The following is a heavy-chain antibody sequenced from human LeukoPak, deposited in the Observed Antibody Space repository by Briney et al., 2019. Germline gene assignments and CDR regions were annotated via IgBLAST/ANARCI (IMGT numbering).Heavy chain of an antibody. D-gene: IGHD3-10*01. CDR1: GFTFDDYA. J-gene: IGHJ6*02. CDR3: AKDKRGSGSYSAMDV. V-gene: IGHV3-9*01. CDR2: ISWNSGSI. Sequence: TGGSLRLSCAASGFTFDDYAMHWVRQAPGKGLERVSGISWNSGSIGYADSVKGRFTISRDNAKNSLYLQMNSLRAEDTALYYCAKDKRGSGSYSAMDVWGQGTTVTGSS.